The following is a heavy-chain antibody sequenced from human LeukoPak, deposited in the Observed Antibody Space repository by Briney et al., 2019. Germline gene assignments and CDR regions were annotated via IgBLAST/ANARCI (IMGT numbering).Heavy chain of an antibody. J-gene: IGHJ4*02. CDR1: GFTFSSDW. CDR3: ARGLHVAVAGLDY. V-gene: IGHV3-7*02. CDR2: IKQDGSEK. Sequence: GGSLRLSCAASGFTFSSDWLSWVRQAPGKGLGLVSNIKQDGSEKYYVDSVKGRFTLSRENAKNSLYLQMNSLRAEDTAVSSWARGLHVAVAGLDYWGQGTLVTVSS. D-gene: IGHD6-19*01.